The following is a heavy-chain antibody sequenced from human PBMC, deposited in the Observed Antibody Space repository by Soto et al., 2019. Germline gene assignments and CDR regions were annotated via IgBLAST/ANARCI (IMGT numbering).Heavy chain of an antibody. CDR1: GGSISSNNW. Sequence: SETLSLTCTVSGGSISSNNWWSWVRQPPGKGLEWIGEINHSRSTNYNPSLKSRVTISVDTSKNQFSLRLTSVTAADTAVYYCARENYGDYGAFDIWGQGTMVTVSS. CDR3: ARENYGDYGAFDI. D-gene: IGHD4-17*01. J-gene: IGHJ3*02. V-gene: IGHV4-4*02. CDR2: INHSRST.